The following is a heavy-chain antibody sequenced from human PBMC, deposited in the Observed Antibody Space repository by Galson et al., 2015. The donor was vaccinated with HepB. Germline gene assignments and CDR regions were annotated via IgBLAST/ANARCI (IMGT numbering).Heavy chain of an antibody. J-gene: IGHJ2*01. V-gene: IGHV3-33*08. CDR3: AREGNTMVRGVPRRWYFDL. Sequence: SLRLSCAASGFTFSSYGMHWVRQAPGKGLEWVAVIWYDGSNKYYAGSVKGRFTISRDNSKNTLYLQMNSLRAEDTAVYYCAREGNTMVRGVPRRWYFDLWGRGTLVTVSS. CDR1: GFTFSSYG. D-gene: IGHD3-10*01. CDR2: IWYDGSNK.